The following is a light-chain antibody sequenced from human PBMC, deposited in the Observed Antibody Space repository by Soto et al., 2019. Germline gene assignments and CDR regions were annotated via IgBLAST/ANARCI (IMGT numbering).Light chain of an antibody. Sequence: SYELTQPPSVSVSSGQTASITFSGEKLGDKYAWWYQQKPGQSPVLVIYQDSKRPSGIPERFSGSNSGNTATLTISGTQAMDEADYYCQAWDSSTEVFGGGTQLTVL. CDR2: QDS. CDR1: KLGDKY. V-gene: IGLV3-1*01. CDR3: QAWDSSTEV. J-gene: IGLJ2*01.